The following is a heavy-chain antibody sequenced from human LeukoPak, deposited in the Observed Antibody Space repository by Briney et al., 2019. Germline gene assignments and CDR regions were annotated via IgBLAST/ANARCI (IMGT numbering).Heavy chain of an antibody. CDR3: AKDSYYYDSSSYYYNYYFDY. V-gene: IGHV3-23*01. CDR1: GFTFTNYA. CDR2: ITGSGGST. D-gene: IGHD3-22*01. J-gene: IGHJ4*02. Sequence: GGSLRLSCAASGFTFTNYAMSWVRQAPGKGLEWVSAITGSGGSTYYADSVKGRFTISRDNSKNTLYLQMNSLRAEDTAVYYCAKDSYYYDSSSYYYNYYFDYWGQGTLVTVSS.